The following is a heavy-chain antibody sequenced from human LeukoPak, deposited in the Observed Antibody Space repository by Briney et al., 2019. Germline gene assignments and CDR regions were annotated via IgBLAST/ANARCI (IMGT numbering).Heavy chain of an antibody. Sequence: SVKVSCKASRGTFSSYAISWVRQAPGQGLEWMGRIIPILGIANYAQKFQGRVTITADKSTSTAYMELSSLRSEDTAVYYCARVEFGVYAIYYFDYWGQGTLVTVTS. V-gene: IGHV1-69*04. CDR1: RGTFSSYA. J-gene: IGHJ4*02. CDR3: ARVEFGVYAIYYFDY. D-gene: IGHD2-8*01. CDR2: IIPILGIA.